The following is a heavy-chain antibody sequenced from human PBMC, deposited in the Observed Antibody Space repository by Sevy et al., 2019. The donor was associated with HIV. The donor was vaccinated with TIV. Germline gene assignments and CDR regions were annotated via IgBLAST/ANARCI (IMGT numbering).Heavy chain of an antibody. V-gene: IGHV3-21*01. CDR1: GFTFNVYS. CDR2: ITSSFSI. Sequence: GGSLRLSCAASGFTFNVYSMNWVRQAPGKGLEWVSSITSSFSINYADSVKGRFTISRDNAKNSRYLQMNSLGADDTAVYYCVQEIGAKNHVWGQGTTVTVSS. D-gene: IGHD3-22*01. J-gene: IGHJ6*02. CDR3: VQEIGAKNHV.